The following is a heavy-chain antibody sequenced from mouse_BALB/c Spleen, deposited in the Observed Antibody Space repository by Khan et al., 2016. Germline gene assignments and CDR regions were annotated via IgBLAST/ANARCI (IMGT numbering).Heavy chain of an antibody. J-gene: IGHJ3*01. Sequence: VQLQESGAELVRPGASVKLSCKALAYTFTDYEMNWVKQTPVHGLEWIGALHPGSGGTAYNQKFKDKATLTADKSYSTAYMDLSSLTSEDSTVDYCTGGWGWCAYWGQGTLVTVSA. V-gene: IGHV1-15*01. D-gene: IGHD3-3*01. CDR3: TGGWGWCAY. CDR2: LHPGSGGT. CDR1: AYTFTDYE.